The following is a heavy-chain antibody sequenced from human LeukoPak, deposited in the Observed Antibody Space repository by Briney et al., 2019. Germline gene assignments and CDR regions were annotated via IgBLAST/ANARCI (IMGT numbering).Heavy chain of an antibody. CDR3: ARTGSTGGY. J-gene: IGHJ4*02. CDR2: IHYSGST. V-gene: IGHV4-61*01. CDR1: GGSVSGGNYY. Sequence: PSETLSLTCTVSGGSVSGGNYYCSWIRQSPGKGLEWIGYIHYSGSTVYNPSLKSRVTMSIDTSKNQFSLNLSSVTAADTGVYYCARTGSTGGYWGQGTLVTVSS. D-gene: IGHD1-1*01.